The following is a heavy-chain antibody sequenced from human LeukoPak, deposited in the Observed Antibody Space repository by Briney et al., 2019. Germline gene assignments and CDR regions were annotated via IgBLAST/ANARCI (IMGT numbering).Heavy chain of an antibody. Sequence: SETLSLTCTVSGGSISSSSYYWGWIRQPPGKGLEWIGEINHSGSTNYNPSLKSRVTISVDTSKNQFSLKLSSVTAADTAVYYCARRASWRPLRLGMDVWGQGTTVTVSS. J-gene: IGHJ6*02. V-gene: IGHV4-39*07. D-gene: IGHD2-2*01. CDR3: ARRASWRPLRLGMDV. CDR2: INHSGST. CDR1: GGSISSSSYY.